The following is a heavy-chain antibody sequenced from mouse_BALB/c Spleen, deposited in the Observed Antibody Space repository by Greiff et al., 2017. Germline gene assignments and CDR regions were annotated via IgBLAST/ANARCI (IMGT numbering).Heavy chain of an antibody. V-gene: IGHV5-6-5*01. CDR2: ISSGGST. J-gene: IGHJ2*01. Sequence: EVKLVESGGGLVKPGGSLKLSCAASGFTFSSYAMSWVRQTPEKRLEWVASISSGGSTYYPDSVKGRFTISRDNARNILYLQMSSLRSEDTDMYYCARGQDFSWGQGTTLTVSS. CDR3: ARGQDFS. CDR1: GFTFSSYA.